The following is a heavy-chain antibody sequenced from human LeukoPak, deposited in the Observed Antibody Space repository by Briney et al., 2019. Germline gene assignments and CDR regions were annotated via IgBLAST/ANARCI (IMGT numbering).Heavy chain of an antibody. V-gene: IGHV4-34*01. J-gene: IGHJ3*02. CDR3: AREVLNAFDI. D-gene: IGHD2-8*01. Sequence: PSETLSLTCAVYGGSFSGYYWSWIRQPPGKGLEWIGEINHSGSTNYNPSLKSRVTISVDTSKNQFSLKLNPVTAADTAVYYCAREVLNAFDIWGQGTMVTVSS. CDR1: GGSFSGYY. CDR2: INHSGST.